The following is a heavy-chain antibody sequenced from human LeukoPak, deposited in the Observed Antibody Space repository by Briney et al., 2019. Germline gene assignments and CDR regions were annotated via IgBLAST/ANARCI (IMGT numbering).Heavy chain of an antibody. D-gene: IGHD3-22*01. CDR2: IIPIFGTA. V-gene: IGHV1-69*13. CDR3: ARGPLNYYDTPPAEYFQH. CDR1: GGTFSSYA. Sequence: GASVKVSCKASGGTFSSYAISWVRQAPGQGLEWMGGIIPIFGTANYAQKFQGRVTITADESTSTAYMELSSLRSEDTAVYYCARGPLNYYDTPPAEYFQHWGQGTLVTVSS. J-gene: IGHJ1*01.